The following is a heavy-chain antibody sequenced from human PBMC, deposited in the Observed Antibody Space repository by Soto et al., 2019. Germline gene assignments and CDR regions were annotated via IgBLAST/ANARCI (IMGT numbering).Heavy chain of an antibody. CDR1: GFTFRDYA. J-gene: IGHJ4*02. Sequence: SLRLACAASGFTFRDYAMSWVRQAPGRGLEWVSGVSNSGSSTYYEDSVKGRFTISRDNSKNTLYLQMNSLRAEDTAVYYCAKHSRETTTCRGDHWGPGTWVTLSS. V-gene: IGHV3-23*01. CDR2: VSNSGSST. CDR3: AKHSRETTTCRGDH. D-gene: IGHD2-2*01.